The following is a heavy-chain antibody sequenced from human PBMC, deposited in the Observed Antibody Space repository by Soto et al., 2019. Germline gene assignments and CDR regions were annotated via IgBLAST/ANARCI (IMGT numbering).Heavy chain of an antibody. V-gene: IGHV5-51*01. CDR3: ARLPYYYGSGSYTYYYYYMDV. J-gene: IGHJ6*03. CDR1: GYSFTSYW. D-gene: IGHD3-10*01. Sequence: GESLKISCKGSGYSFTSYWIGWVRQMPGKGLEWMGIIYPGDSDTRYSPSFQGQVTISADKSISTAYLQWSSLKASDTAMYYCARLPYYYGSGSYTYYYYYMDVWGKGTTVTVSS. CDR2: IYPGDSDT.